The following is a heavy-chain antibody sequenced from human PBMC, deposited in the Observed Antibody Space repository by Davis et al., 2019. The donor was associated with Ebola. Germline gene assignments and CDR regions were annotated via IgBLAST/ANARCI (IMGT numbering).Heavy chain of an antibody. CDR1: GFIFSTYA. V-gene: IGHV3-23*01. Sequence: GESLKISCAASGFIFSTYAMTWVRQAPGKGLEWVSAITGGGGSTYYADSLKGRFTISRDNSKSTLYLQMYSLRVEDTAVYYCAKGFSRELGRYCISTSCYDYYHGMDVWGQGTTVTVSS. J-gene: IGHJ6*02. D-gene: IGHD2-2*01. CDR2: ITGGGGST. CDR3: AKGFSRELGRYCISTSCYDYYHGMDV.